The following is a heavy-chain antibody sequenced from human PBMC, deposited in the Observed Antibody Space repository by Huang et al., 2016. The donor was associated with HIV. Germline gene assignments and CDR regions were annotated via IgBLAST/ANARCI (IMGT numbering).Heavy chain of an antibody. D-gene: IGHD3-10*01. J-gene: IGHJ5*02. CDR2: IYHSGST. V-gene: IGHV4-39*01. CDR3: ARYYYASGLWFDP. CDR1: GGSIRSSSYY. Sequence: QLQLQESGPGLVKPSETLSLTCTVSGGSIRSSSYYWGWIRQPPGKGLEWIGSIYHSGSTYYNPSLKSRVTISVDTSKTQFSLKLSSVTAADTAVYYCARYYYASGLWFDPWGQGTLVTVSS.